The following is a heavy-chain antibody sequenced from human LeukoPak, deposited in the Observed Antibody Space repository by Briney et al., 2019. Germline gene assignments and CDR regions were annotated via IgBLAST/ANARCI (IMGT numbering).Heavy chain of an antibody. D-gene: IGHD2-21*01. V-gene: IGHV1-8*03. CDR1: GYTFTSYD. CDR3: ASASYSGDYYYYYMDV. Sequence: ASXKVSCKASGYTFTSYDINWVRQATGQGLEWMGWMNPNSGNTGYAQKFQGGVTITRNTSISTAYMELSSLRSEDTAVYYCASASYSGDYYYYYMDVWGKGTTVTVSS. J-gene: IGHJ6*03. CDR2: MNPNSGNT.